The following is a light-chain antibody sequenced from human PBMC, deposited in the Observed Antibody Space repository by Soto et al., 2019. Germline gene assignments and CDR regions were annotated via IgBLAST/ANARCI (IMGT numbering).Light chain of an antibody. J-gene: IGKJ1*01. V-gene: IGKV3-20*01. CDR3: QQYGSSPPWT. Sequence: EIVLTQSPGTLSLSPGERANLSCRASQSVSSSYLAWYQQKPGQAPRLLIYGASSRATGIPDRFSGSGSGTDFTLTISRLEPEDFAVYYCQQYGSSPPWTFGQGTKVELK. CDR1: QSVSSSY. CDR2: GAS.